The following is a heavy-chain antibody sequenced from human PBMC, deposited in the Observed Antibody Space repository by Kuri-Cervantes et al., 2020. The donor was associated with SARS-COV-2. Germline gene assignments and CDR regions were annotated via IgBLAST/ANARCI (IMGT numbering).Heavy chain of an antibody. CDR2: INHSGST. J-gene: IGHJ6*02. D-gene: IGHD6-13*01. CDR3: ARGRRSSSWYGYYYYGMDV. V-gene: IGHV4-39*06. Sequence: GSLRLSCTVSGGSINSRNYHWGWIRQPQGKGLEWIGEINHSGSTNYNPSLKSRVTISVDTSKNQFPLKLSSVTAADTAVYYCARGRRSSSWYGYYYYGMDVRGQGTTVTVSS. CDR1: GGSINSRNYH.